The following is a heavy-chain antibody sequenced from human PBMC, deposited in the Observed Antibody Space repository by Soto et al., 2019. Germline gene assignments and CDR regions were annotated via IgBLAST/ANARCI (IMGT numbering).Heavy chain of an antibody. Sequence: GGSLRLSCAASGFTFSNYAMTWVRQAPGKGLEWVSAISGSGGSTFYADSVKGRFTISRDNSKNTLFLQMNGLRAEDTAVYYCANDSSDIVVVVAADYRGQGTPVPVSS. CDR1: GFTFSNYA. CDR2: ISGSGGST. J-gene: IGHJ4*02. V-gene: IGHV3-23*01. CDR3: ANDSSDIVVVVAADY. D-gene: IGHD2-15*01.